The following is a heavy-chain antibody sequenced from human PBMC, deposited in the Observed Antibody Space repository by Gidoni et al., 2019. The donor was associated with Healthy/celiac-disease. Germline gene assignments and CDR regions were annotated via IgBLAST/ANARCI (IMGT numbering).Heavy chain of an antibody. CDR1: GVTFSNAW. J-gene: IGHJ5*02. D-gene: IGHD6-6*01. Sequence: EVQLLESGGGLVKHGGSHRLACAAPGVTFSNAWMIWVRQAPGKGLEWVGRIKSKPDGGTTDYAAPVKGRFTISRDDSKNTLYLQMNSLKTEDTAVYYCTTAFYSSSHHWGQGTLVTVSS. CDR3: TTAFYSSSHH. CDR2: IKSKPDGGTT. V-gene: IGHV3-15*01.